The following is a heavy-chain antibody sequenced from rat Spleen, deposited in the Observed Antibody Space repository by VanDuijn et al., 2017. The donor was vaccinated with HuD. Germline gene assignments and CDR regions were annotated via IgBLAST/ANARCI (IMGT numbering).Heavy chain of an antibody. CDR2: ISYDGSST. V-gene: IGHV5-29*01. Sequence: EVQLVESDGGLVQPGRSLKLSCAASGFTFSDYYMAWVRQAPTKGLEWVATISYDGSSTYYRDSVKGRFTISRDNAKSTLYLQMDSLRSEDTATYYCARLGVYNNYFDYWGQGVMVTVSS. CDR3: ARLGVYNNYFDY. CDR1: GFTFSDYY. J-gene: IGHJ2*01. D-gene: IGHD1-10*01.